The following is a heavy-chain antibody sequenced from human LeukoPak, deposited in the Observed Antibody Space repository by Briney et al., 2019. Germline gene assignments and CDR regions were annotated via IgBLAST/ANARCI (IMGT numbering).Heavy chain of an antibody. CDR1: GFTFSSYA. V-gene: IGHV3-23*01. Sequence: GGSLRLSCAASGFTFSSYAMSWVRQAPGEGLEWVSAISGSGGSTYYADSVKGRFTISRDNSKNTLYLQMNSLRAEDTAVYYCAKDRGYGAQHWYFDLWGRGTLVTVSS. CDR3: AKDRGYGAQHWYFDL. D-gene: IGHD5-12*01. J-gene: IGHJ2*01. CDR2: ISGSGGST.